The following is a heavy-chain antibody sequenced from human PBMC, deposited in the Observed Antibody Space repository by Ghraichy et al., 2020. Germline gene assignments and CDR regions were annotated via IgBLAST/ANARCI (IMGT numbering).Heavy chain of an antibody. Sequence: GGSLRLSCAASGFTFSSYSINWVRQAPGKGLEWVSSISSSSSYIYYADSVKGRFTISRDNAKNSLYLQMNSLRAEDTAVYYCARPRRDGYNSAFDIWGQGTMVTVSS. D-gene: IGHD5-24*01. V-gene: IGHV3-21*01. CDR1: GFTFSSYS. J-gene: IGHJ3*02. CDR3: ARPRRDGYNSAFDI. CDR2: ISSSSSYI.